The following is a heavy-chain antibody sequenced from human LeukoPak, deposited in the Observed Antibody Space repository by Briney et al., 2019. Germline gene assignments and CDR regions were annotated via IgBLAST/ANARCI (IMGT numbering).Heavy chain of an antibody. CDR3: ARVGYSYGTFDY. D-gene: IGHD5-18*01. CDR2: IIPIFGTA. J-gene: IGHJ4*02. CDR1: GYTFTSYA. Sequence: GASVKVSCKASGYTFTSYAMNWVRQAPGQGLEWMGGIIPIFGTANYAQKFQGRVTITADESTSTAYMELSSLRSEDTAVYYCARVGYSYGTFDYWGQGTLVTVSS. V-gene: IGHV1-69*13.